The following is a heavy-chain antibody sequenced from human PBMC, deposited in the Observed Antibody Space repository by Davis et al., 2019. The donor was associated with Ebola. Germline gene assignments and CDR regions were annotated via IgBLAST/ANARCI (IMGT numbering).Heavy chain of an antibody. CDR1: GGSFSGYY. D-gene: IGHD5-24*01. J-gene: IGHJ4*02. CDR3: ARQGRDGYNLNYFDY. CDR2: INHSGST. Sequence: PSETLSLTCAVYGGSFSGYYWSWIRQPPGKGLEWIGEINHSGSTNYNPSLKSRVTISVDTSKNQLSLKLSSVTAADTAVYYCARQGRDGYNLNYFDYWGQGTLVTVSS. V-gene: IGHV4-34*01.